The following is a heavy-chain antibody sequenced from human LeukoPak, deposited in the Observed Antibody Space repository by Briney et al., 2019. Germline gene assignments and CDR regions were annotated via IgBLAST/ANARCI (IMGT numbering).Heavy chain of an antibody. CDR2: IYTSGST. D-gene: IGHD6-13*01. CDR1: GGSISSGSYY. Sequence: SETLSLTCTVSGGSISSGSYYWSWIRQPAGKGLEWIGRIYTSGSTNYNPSLKSRVTISVDTSKKQFSLKLSSVTAADTAVYYCARGHIAAALFDYWGQGTLVTVSS. CDR3: ARGHIAAALFDY. J-gene: IGHJ4*02. V-gene: IGHV4-61*02.